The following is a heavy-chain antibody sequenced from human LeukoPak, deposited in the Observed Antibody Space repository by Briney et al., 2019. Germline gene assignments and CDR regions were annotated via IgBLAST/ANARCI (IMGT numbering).Heavy chain of an antibody. V-gene: IGHV1-2*02. D-gene: IGHD5-24*01. CDR2: INPNSGGT. J-gene: IGHJ6*03. CDR3: ARDIRINGRDGYNYYYYYYMDV. CDR1: GYTFTGYY. Sequence: ASVKVSCKASGYTFTGYYMHWVRQAPGQGLEWMGWINPNSGGTNYAQKFQGRVTITADESTSTAYMELSSLRSEDTAVYYCARDIRINGRDGYNYYYYYYMDVWGKGTTVTISS.